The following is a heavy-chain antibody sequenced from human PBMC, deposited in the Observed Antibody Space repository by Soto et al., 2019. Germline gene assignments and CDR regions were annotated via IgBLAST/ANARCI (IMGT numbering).Heavy chain of an antibody. J-gene: IGHJ4*02. CDR3: PRDPRPSNYDILTGPDY. V-gene: IGHV3-49*03. CDR2: IRSKAYGGTT. D-gene: IGHD3-9*01. Sequence: QSGGSLRLSXTASGFTFGDYAMSWFRQAPGKGLEWVGFIRSKAYGGTTEYAASVKGRFTISRDDSKSIAYLQMNSLKTEDTAVYYCPRDPRPSNYDILTGPDYWGQGTLVTVSS. CDR1: GFTFGDYA.